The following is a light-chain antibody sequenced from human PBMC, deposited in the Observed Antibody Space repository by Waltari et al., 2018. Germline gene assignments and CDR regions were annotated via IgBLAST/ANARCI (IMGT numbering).Light chain of an antibody. V-gene: IGKV4-1*01. Sequence: DIVMTQSPDSLAVSLGERTTITCKYIQSVLYSSNKNNYLAWYQQKPGQPPKLLIYWASTRESGVPDRFSGSGSETDFTLTVSSLQAEDVAVYYCQQYYSTPTFGQGTKLEIK. J-gene: IGKJ2*01. CDR3: QQYYSTPT. CDR1: QSVLYSSNKNNY. CDR2: WAS.